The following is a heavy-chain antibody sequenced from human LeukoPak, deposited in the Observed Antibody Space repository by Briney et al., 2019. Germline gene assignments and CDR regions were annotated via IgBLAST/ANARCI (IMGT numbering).Heavy chain of an antibody. Sequence: SETLSLTCTVSGGSISSYYWSWLRQPPGKGLEWIGYIYYSGSTNYNPSLKSRVTISVDTSKNQFSLKLSSVTAADTAVYYCARASYDILTGYYLLYFDYWGQGTLVTVSS. CDR2: IYYSGST. D-gene: IGHD3-9*01. J-gene: IGHJ4*02. CDR3: ARASYDILTGYYLLYFDY. V-gene: IGHV4-59*01. CDR1: GGSISSYY.